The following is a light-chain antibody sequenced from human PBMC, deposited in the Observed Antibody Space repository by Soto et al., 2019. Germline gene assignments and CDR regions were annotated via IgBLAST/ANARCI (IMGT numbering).Light chain of an antibody. CDR3: QQSYSIPALT. V-gene: IGKV1-39*01. J-gene: IGKJ4*01. CDR1: QSISIY. Sequence: DIQMTQSPSSLSASVGDSVTITCRASQSISIYLNWYQQKPGKAPNLLIYAASSLQSGVPSRFSGSGSGTDFTLTISSLQPEDFATYYCQQSYSIPALTFGGGTKVEIK. CDR2: AAS.